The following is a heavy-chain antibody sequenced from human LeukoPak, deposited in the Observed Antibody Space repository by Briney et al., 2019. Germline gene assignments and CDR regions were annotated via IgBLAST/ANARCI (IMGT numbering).Heavy chain of an antibody. CDR1: GFTFSDYA. Sequence: GGSLRLSCAASGFTFSDYAMHWVRQAPGKGLEWVAVISKDGSDKYYPGSVRGRFTISRDNSKNTIYLQMDSLRAEDTAIYYCARDYWWNYDYWGQRTLVTVSS. D-gene: IGHD1-7*01. V-gene: IGHV3-30-3*01. CDR3: ARDYWWNYDY. J-gene: IGHJ4*02. CDR2: ISKDGSDK.